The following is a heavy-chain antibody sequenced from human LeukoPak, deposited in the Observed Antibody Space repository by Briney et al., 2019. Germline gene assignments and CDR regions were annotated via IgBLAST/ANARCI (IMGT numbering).Heavy chain of an antibody. CDR1: GFTVSSNY. CDR2: IYSGGST. V-gene: IGHV3-66*02. D-gene: IGHD6-13*01. CDR3: ASPSSSWPHYGMDV. Sequence: PGGSLRLSCAASGFTVSSNYMSWVRQAPGKGLEWVSVIYSGGSTYYADSVKGRFTISRDNSKNTLYLQMNSLRAGDTAVYYCASPSSSWPHYGMDVWGQGTTVTVSS. J-gene: IGHJ6*02.